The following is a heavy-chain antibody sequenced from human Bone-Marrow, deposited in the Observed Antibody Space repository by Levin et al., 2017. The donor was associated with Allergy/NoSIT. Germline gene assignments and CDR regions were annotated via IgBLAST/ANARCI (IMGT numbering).Heavy chain of an antibody. V-gene: IGHV1-2*02. Sequence: GESLKISCKASGYTFTGYYMHWVRQAPGQGLEWMGWINPNSGGTNYAQKFQGRVTMTRDTSISTAYMELSRLRSDDTAVYYCARDSGVAVADLHYYYYGMDVWGQGTTVTVSS. D-gene: IGHD6-19*01. CDR3: ARDSGVAVADLHYYYYGMDV. J-gene: IGHJ6*02. CDR2: INPNSGGT. CDR1: GYTFTGYY.